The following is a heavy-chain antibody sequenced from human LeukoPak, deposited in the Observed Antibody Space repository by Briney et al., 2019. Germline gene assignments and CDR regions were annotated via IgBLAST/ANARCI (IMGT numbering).Heavy chain of an antibody. D-gene: IGHD3-10*01. CDR3: AREGHYGALDM. CDR1: GFTLSTYS. J-gene: IGHJ3*02. Sequence: GGSLRLSCAASGFTLSTYSMKWVRQAPGKGLEWVSYISTSSTWIQYADSVKGRFTISRDDAKSSLHLQMTSLRDEDTAVYFCAREGHYGALDMWGQGTMVTVSS. V-gene: IGHV3-48*02. CDR2: ISTSSTWI.